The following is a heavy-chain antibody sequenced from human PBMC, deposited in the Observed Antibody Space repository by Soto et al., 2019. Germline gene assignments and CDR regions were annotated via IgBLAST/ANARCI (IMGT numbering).Heavy chain of an antibody. J-gene: IGHJ6*02. Sequence: GGSLRLSCAASGFTFSSYWMSWVRQAPGKGLEWVANIKQDGSEKYYVDSVKGRFTISRDNAKNSLYLQMNSLRAEDTAVYYCARDQAPYYYYGMDVWGQGTTVTVSS. CDR3: ARDQAPYYYYGMDV. V-gene: IGHV3-7*05. CDR1: GFTFSSYW. CDR2: IKQDGSEK.